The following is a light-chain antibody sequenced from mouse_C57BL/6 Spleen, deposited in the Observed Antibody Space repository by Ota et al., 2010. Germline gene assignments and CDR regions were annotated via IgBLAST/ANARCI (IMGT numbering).Light chain of an antibody. CDR3: HQWSSYIYT. Sequence: LPTHVSSNHVCISREEDHPNLRSASSSVSYMHWYQQKSGTSPKLLIYSTSNLASGVPSRFSGSGSGTFYSLTISSVEAEDAADYYCHQWSSYIYTFGGGTKLEIK. CDR1: SSVSY. J-gene: IGKJ2*01. CDR2: STS. V-gene: IGKV4-80*01.